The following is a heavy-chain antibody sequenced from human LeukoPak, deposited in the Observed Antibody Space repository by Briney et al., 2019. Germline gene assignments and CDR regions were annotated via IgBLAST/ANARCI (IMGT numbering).Heavy chain of an antibody. CDR1: GFTFSSYG. V-gene: IGHV3-30*18. D-gene: IGHD7-27*01. CDR2: ISYEEINK. CDR3: AKGSYWGSPPPTSLDS. J-gene: IGHJ4*02. Sequence: GGSLILSCAASGFTFSSYGMHWVRQAPGKGLEWVALISYEEINKFYADSVRGRFTISRDNSKNTLYLQLNSLRAEDTAMYYCAKGSYWGSPPPTSLDSWGQGTLVTVSS.